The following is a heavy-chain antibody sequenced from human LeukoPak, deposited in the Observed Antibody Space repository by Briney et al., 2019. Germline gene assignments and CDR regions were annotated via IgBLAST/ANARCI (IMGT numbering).Heavy chain of an antibody. Sequence: ASVNVSCQASGYTFTGYYIHWVRPAPGQGVEWMGRINPNSGGTNYAQKFQGRVTMTRDTPIDTAYMELSSLRSNDTALYYCARDGANKVRGVHYYYMDVWGKGTTATVSS. CDR1: GYTFTGYY. CDR3: ARDGANKVRGVHYYYMDV. V-gene: IGHV1-2*06. D-gene: IGHD3-10*01. J-gene: IGHJ6*03. CDR2: INPNSGGT.